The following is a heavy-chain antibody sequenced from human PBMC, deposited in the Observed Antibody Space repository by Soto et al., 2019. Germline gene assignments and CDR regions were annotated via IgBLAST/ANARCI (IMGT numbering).Heavy chain of an antibody. CDR1: GFDFSNTW. Sequence: PGRSLRLACATSGFDFSNTWIHWVRQVPGQGLVWVSRINSDGSSIIYAGSVKGRFTLSRDNAKNTVHLQMSSLRVEDTAVYYCAKTWYHTIDSWGQGIPVTVSS. D-gene: IGHD1-20*01. CDR3: AKTWYHTIDS. V-gene: IGHV3-74*01. CDR2: INSDGSSI. J-gene: IGHJ4*02.